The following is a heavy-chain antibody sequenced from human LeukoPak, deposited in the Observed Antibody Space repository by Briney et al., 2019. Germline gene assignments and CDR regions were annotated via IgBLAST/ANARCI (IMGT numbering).Heavy chain of an antibody. D-gene: IGHD3-22*01. J-gene: IGHJ4*02. CDR3: ARGSYDSSGYYPYYFDY. CDR2: IGTAGDT. V-gene: IGHV3-13*01. CDR1: RFTFSSYD. Sequence: GGSLRLSCAASRFTFSSYDMHWVRQATGKGLEWVSAIGTAGDTYYPGSVKGRFTISRENAKNSLYLQMNSLRAGDTAVYYCARGSYDSSGYYPYYFDYWGQGTLVTVSS.